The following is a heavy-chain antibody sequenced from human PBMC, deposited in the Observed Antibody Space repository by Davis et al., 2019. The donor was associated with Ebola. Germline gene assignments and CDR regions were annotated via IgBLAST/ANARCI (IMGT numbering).Heavy chain of an antibody. CDR2: ISAYNGNK. J-gene: IGHJ5*02. V-gene: IGHV1-18*01. D-gene: IGHD6-13*01. CDR1: GGTFSSYT. CDR3: ARVRGVGSSWYKWFDP. Sequence: ASAKISCKASGGTFSSYTISWVRQAPGQGLEWMGWISAYNGNKNYAQKLQGRVTMTTDTSTSTAYMELRSLRSDDTAVYYCARVRGVGSSWYKWFDPWGKGTLGTVSS.